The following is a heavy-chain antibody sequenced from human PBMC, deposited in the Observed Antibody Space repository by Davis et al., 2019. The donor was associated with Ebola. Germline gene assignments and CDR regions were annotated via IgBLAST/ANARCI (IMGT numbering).Heavy chain of an antibody. CDR2: MNPNSGNT. D-gene: IGHD6-19*01. Sequence: ASVKVSCKASGYTFTSYAMHWVRQAPGQRLEWMGWMNPNSGNTGYAQKFQGRVTMTRNTSISTAYMELSSLRSEDTAVYYCARVHMYSSGWDYWGQGTLVTVSS. CDR3: ARVHMYSSGWDY. CDR1: GYTFTSYA. V-gene: IGHV1-8*01. J-gene: IGHJ4*02.